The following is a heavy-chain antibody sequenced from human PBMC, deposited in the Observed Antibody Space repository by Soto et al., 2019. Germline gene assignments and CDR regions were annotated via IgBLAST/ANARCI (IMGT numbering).Heavy chain of an antibody. CDR1: GFTFSSYS. J-gene: IGHJ4*02. CDR2: ISSSSSYI. CDR3: ARGSYDSSGYRNYYFDH. V-gene: IGHV3-21*01. D-gene: IGHD3-22*01. Sequence: GGSLGLSCAASGFTFSSYSMNWVRQAPGKGLEWVSSISSSSSYIYYADSVKGRFTISRDNAKNSLYLQMNSLRAEDTAVYYCARGSYDSSGYRNYYFDHWGQGTLVTVSS.